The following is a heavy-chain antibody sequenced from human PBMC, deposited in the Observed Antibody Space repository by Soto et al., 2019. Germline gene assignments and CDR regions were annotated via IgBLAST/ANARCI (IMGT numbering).Heavy chain of an antibody. CDR1: GGSVSSGSYY. J-gene: IGHJ5*02. Sequence: SETLSLTCTVSGGSVSSGSYYWSWIRQPPGKGLEWIGYIYYSGSTNYNPSLESRVTISVGTSKNQFSLKRSSVTAADTAVYYCARDHGGNSIGRNWFDPWGQGTLVTVPQ. CDR3: ARDHGGNSIGRNWFDP. V-gene: IGHV4-61*01. CDR2: IYYSGST. D-gene: IGHD2-21*02.